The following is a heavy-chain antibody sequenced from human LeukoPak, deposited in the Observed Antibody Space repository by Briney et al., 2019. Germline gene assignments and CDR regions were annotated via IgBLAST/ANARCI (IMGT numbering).Heavy chain of an antibody. D-gene: IGHD2-8*01. CDR3: AKDSNIVLMVYAPDAFDI. Sequence: PGGSLRLSCAASGFTFSSYAMSWVRQAPGKGLEWVSAISGSGGSTYYADSVKGRFTISRDNSKNTLYLQMNSLRAEDTAVYYCAKDSNIVLMVYAPDAFDIWGQGTMVTVSS. CDR2: ISGSGGST. CDR1: GFTFSSYA. V-gene: IGHV3-23*01. J-gene: IGHJ3*02.